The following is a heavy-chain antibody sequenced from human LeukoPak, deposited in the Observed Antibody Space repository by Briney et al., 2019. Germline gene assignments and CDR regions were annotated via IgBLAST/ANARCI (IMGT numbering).Heavy chain of an antibody. V-gene: IGHV4-39*07. Sequence: PSETLSLTCTVSGGSISSSSYYWGWIRQPPGKGLEWIGSIYHSGSTYYNPSLKSRVTISVDTSKNQFSLKLSSVTAADTAVYYCARDSESIKVGATIEYVFAFDYRGQGTLVTVSS. D-gene: IGHD1-26*01. CDR1: GGSISSSSYY. CDR3: ARDSESIKVGATIEYVFAFDY. CDR2: IYHSGST. J-gene: IGHJ4*02.